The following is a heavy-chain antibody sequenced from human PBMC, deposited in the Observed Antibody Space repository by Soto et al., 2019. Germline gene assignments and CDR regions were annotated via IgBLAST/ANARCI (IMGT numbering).Heavy chain of an antibody. CDR2: IPSDSGET. D-gene: IGHD2-2*01. V-gene: IGHV3-9*02. Sequence: GGSLRLSCAASGFSSDDYAMHWVRQAAGEGLEWVSGIPSDSGETAYADSVKGRFTISRDNARNSLYLQMNGLRTEDTALYYCAKGSTSCRRVSHPYFFDYWGQGALVTVCS. CDR1: GFSSDDYA. CDR3: AKGSTSCRRVSHPYFFDY. J-gene: IGHJ4*02.